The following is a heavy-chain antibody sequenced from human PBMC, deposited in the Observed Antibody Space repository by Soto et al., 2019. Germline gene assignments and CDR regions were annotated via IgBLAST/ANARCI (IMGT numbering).Heavy chain of an antibody. CDR1: GFTFSNYE. CDR3: ARSWNEYFEY. D-gene: IGHD1-1*01. CDR2: ITASGGTI. V-gene: IGHV3-48*03. J-gene: IGHJ4*02. Sequence: EVPLVESGGGLVQTGGSLRLSCAASGFTFSNYEMNWVRQAPGKGLEWVSYITASGGTIHYADSVKGRFTISRDNARKSLYLQMNSLRVEDTAVYYCARSWNEYFEYWGQGSLVTVSS.